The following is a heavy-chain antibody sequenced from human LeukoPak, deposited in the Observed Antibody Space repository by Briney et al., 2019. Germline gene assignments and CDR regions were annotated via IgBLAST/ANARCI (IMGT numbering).Heavy chain of an antibody. D-gene: IGHD4-17*01. Sequence: SEALSLTCAVYGESFSAYSWSWIRRPPGKGLEWIGEINHSGNTNYNPSLKSRVTISVDTSKNQFSLKLSSVTAADTAVYYCARVTTYGYYGDYTGSRVKAFDIWGQGTMVTVSS. CDR3: ARVTTYGYYGDYTGSRVKAFDI. CDR1: GESFSAYS. V-gene: IGHV4-34*01. CDR2: INHSGNT. J-gene: IGHJ3*02.